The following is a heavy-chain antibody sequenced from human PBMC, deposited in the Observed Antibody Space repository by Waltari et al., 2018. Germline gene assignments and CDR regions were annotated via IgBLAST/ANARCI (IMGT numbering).Heavy chain of an antibody. Sequence: QVQLQQWGAGLLKPSETLSLTCAVYGGSFSGYYWSWIRQPPGKGLEWIGEINPSGSTNNNPSLKSRVTISVDTAKNQFSLKLSSVTAADTAVYYCARGENRYCSSTSCSPPYWYFDLWGRGTLVTVSS. J-gene: IGHJ2*01. CDR2: INPSGST. D-gene: IGHD2-2*01. CDR1: GGSFSGYY. V-gene: IGHV4-34*01. CDR3: ARGENRYCSSTSCSPPYWYFDL.